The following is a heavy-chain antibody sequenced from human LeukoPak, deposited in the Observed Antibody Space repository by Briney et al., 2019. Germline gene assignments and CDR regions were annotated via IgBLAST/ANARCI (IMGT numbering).Heavy chain of an antibody. CDR1: GYPFTAYY. Sequence: ASVKVSCKFSGYPFTAYYIHWVRQAPGQGLEWMGWINPNSGDTNYVRRYQGRVTMTRDTSTRTVYMELSGLRSDDTAVYYCARDMIVVVDDAFDFWGQGTMVTVSA. D-gene: IGHD3-22*01. J-gene: IGHJ3*01. V-gene: IGHV1-2*02. CDR2: INPNSGDT. CDR3: ARDMIVVVDDAFDF.